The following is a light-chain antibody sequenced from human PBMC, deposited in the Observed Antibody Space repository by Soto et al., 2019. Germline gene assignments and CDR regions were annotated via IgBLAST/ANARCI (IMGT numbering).Light chain of an antibody. CDR2: DAS. CDR1: QSVSTY. V-gene: IGKV3-11*01. CDR3: QQRINWPPVT. Sequence: VLTQSPATLSLSPGERATLSCRASQSVSTYLAWYQQKPGQSPRLLIYDASNRATGIPARFSGSGSGTDFTFTISSLEPEDFAVYYCQQRINWPPVTFGGGTKVDIK. J-gene: IGKJ4*01.